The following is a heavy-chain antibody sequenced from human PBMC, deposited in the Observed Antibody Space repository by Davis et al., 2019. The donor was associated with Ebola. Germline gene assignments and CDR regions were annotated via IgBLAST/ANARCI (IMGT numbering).Heavy chain of an antibody. CDR1: GFTFSTLG. V-gene: IGHV3-30*02. J-gene: IGHJ4*02. Sequence: GESLKISCSASGFTFSTLGMFWVRQAPGKGLEWVAFIRNDGNDQYYAGSVKGRFTISRDNSKNTLSLQMNSLRAEDTAVYYCAKGDNSGWYGFDYWGQGTLVTVSS. CDR2: IRNDGNDQ. CDR3: AKGDNSGWYGFDY. D-gene: IGHD6-19*01.